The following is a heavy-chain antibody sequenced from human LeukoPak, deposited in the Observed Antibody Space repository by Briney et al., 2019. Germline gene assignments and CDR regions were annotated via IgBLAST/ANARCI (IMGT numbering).Heavy chain of an antibody. V-gene: IGHV3-23*01. D-gene: IGHD3-10*01. CDR3: AKDGSYYNFDY. Sequence: PGGSLRLSCAASGFTFSTYAMSWVRQAPGKGLEWVSVISGSGGYTDYADSVKGRFTISRDNSKNTPYLQMNSLRAEDTAVYYCAKDGSYYNFDYWGQGTLVTVSP. CDR2: ISGSGGYT. J-gene: IGHJ4*02. CDR1: GFTFSTYA.